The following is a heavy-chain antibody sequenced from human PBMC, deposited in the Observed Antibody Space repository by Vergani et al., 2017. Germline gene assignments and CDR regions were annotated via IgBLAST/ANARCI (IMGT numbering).Heavy chain of an antibody. CDR3: ARSSSGWYDYFDY. D-gene: IGHD6-19*01. Sequence: QVQLQESGPGLVKPSETLSITCTVSGGSISSYYWSWIRQPPGKGLEWIGYIYYSGSTNYNPSLKSRVTIAVDTSKNQFSLKLSSVTAADTAVYYCARSSSGWYDYFDYWGQGTLVTVSS. CDR2: IYYSGST. J-gene: IGHJ4*02. CDR1: GGSISSYY. V-gene: IGHV4-59*08.